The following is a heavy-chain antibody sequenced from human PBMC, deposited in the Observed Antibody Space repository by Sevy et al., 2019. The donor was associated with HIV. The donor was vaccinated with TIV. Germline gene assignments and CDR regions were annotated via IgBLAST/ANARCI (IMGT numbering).Heavy chain of an antibody. D-gene: IGHD3-10*01. CDR1: GFSFDSYD. J-gene: IGHJ6*02. Sequence: GGSLRLSCTASGFSFDSYDMNWVRQAPGKGLEWVSSISSVSTIIYYGDSVRGRFSISRDNAKKSLYLQMNSLRVEDTAVYYCARVGGYVSGNYYKYYYDFDVWGQGTAVTVSS. CDR3: ARVGGYVSGNYYKYYYDFDV. CDR2: ISSVSTII. V-gene: IGHV3-21*01.